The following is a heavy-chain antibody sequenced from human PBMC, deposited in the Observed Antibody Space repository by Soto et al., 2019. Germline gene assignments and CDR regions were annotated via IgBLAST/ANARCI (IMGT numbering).Heavy chain of an antibody. CDR1: GYSITSYW. CDR2: IYPGDSDT. CDR3: ARDAGSSGWPNAFDI. J-gene: IGHJ3*02. Sequence: PGESLKISCKGSGYSITSYWIGWVRQMPGKGLEWMGIIYPGDSDTRYSPSFQGQVTISADKSISTAYLQWSSLKASDTAMYYCARDAGSSGWPNAFDIWGQGTMVTVSS. D-gene: IGHD6-19*01. V-gene: IGHV5-51*01.